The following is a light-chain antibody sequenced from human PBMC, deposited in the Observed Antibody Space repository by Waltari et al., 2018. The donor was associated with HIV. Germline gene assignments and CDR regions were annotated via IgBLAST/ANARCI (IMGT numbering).Light chain of an antibody. J-gene: IGKJ4*02. Sequence: DIQMTQSPSSLSASVGDRVTITCRASQSISSYLNWYQQKPGKAPKLLIYAASSLQSGVTSRFSGSGSGTDFTLTNSSLQPEDFATYYCQQSYSTPLALTFGGGTKVEIK. CDR3: QQSYSTPLALT. V-gene: IGKV1-39*01. CDR2: AAS. CDR1: QSISSY.